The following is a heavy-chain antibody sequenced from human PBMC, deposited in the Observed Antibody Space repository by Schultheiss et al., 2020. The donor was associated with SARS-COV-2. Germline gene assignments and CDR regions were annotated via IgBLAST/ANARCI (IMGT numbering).Heavy chain of an antibody. CDR1: GGTFSSYA. J-gene: IGHJ4*02. V-gene: IGHV1-69*06. Sequence: SVKVSCKASGGTFSSYAISWVRQAPGQGLEWMGGIIPIFGTANYAQKFQGRVTITADKSTSTAYMELTSLRSDDTAVYYCARDQPPTTGVTLAYWGQGTLVTVSS. CDR3: ARDQPPTTGVTLAY. CDR2: IIPIFGTA. D-gene: IGHD4-23*01.